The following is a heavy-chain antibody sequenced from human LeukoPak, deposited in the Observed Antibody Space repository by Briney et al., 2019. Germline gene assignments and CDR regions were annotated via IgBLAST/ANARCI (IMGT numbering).Heavy chain of an antibody. J-gene: IGHJ6*02. CDR2: INHSGST. CDR3: ARRLGEQYYYYGMDV. V-gene: IGHV4-34*01. Sequence: SETLSLTCAVYGGSFSGYYWSRIRQPPGKGLEWIGEINHSGSTNYNPSLKSRVTISVDTSKNQFSLKLSSVTAADTAVYYCARRLGEQYYYYGMDVWGQGTTVTVSS. D-gene: IGHD3-10*01. CDR1: GGSFSGYY.